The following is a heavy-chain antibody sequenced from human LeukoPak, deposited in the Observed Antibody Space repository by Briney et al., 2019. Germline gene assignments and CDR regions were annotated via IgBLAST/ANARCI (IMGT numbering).Heavy chain of an antibody. J-gene: IGHJ6*03. CDR3: AKDRGLDDFWSGYPHYYMDV. D-gene: IGHD3-3*01. CDR1: GFTFSSYG. V-gene: IGHV3-30*02. CDR2: IRYDGSNK. Sequence: GGSLRLSCAASGFTFSSYGMHWVRQAPGKGLEWVAFIRYDGSNKYYADSVKGRFTISRDNSKNTLYLQMNSLRAEDTAVYYCAKDRGLDDFWSGYPHYYMDVWGKGTTVTVSS.